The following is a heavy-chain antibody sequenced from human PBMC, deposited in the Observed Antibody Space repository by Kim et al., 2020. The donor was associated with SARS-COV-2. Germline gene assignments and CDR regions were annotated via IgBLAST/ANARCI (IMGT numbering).Heavy chain of an antibody. J-gene: IGHJ5*02. D-gene: IGHD6-13*01. CDR3: VRGASSSWFDP. CDR2: N. Sequence: NYYVVSVKSRITISPDTSKNQFSLQLKSVTPEDTAVYYCVRGASSSWFDPWGQGTLVTVSS. V-gene: IGHV6-1*01.